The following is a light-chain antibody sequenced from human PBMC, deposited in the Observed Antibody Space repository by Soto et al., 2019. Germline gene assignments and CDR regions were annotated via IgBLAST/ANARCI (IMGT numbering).Light chain of an antibody. V-gene: IGKV3-20*01. Sequence: EIVLTQSPGTRSLSPGERATLSSRASQSVSSSYLAWYQQKPGQAPRLLIYGASSRATGIPDRFSGSGSGTDFTLTISRLEPEDFAVYYCQQYGSSLFTFGPGTKVDIK. CDR1: QSVSSSY. CDR2: GAS. J-gene: IGKJ3*01. CDR3: QQYGSSLFT.